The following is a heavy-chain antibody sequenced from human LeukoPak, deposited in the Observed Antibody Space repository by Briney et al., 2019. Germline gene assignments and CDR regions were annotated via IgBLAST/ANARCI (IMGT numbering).Heavy chain of an antibody. D-gene: IGHD6-13*01. Sequence: GRSLRLSCAASGFTFSSHAMHWVRQAPGKGLEWVASILYDGGDNYYTGSVKGRFTIPRDNSKKTLDLQMNSLRPEDTAVYFCARDGDPISAAGTMLDYWGLGTLVIVSS. CDR2: ILYDGGDN. CDR3: ARDGDPISAAGTMLDY. V-gene: IGHV3-30*04. J-gene: IGHJ4*02. CDR1: GFTFSSHA.